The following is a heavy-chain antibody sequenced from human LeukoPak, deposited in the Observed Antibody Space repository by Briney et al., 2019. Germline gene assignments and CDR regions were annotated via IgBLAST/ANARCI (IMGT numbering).Heavy chain of an antibody. V-gene: IGHV4-39*07. Sequence: SETLSLTCTVSGGSISSSSYYWGWIRQPPGKGLEWIGSIYYSGSTYYNPSLKSRVTISVDTSKNQFSLKLSSVTAADTAVYYCARDLPYGDYVFSPPYHFDYWGQGTLVTVSS. D-gene: IGHD4-17*01. CDR3: ARDLPYGDYVFSPPYHFDY. CDR1: GGSISSSSYY. CDR2: IYYSGST. J-gene: IGHJ4*02.